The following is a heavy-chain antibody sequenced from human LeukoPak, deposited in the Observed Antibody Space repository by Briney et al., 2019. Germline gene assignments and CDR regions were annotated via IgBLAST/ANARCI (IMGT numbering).Heavy chain of an antibody. CDR3: ARAAKFSSGWYGDALDM. V-gene: IGHV1-2*02. Sequence: ASVMVSCKASGYTFTGYYLHWVRQAPGQGLEWMGWINPNTGGTYNGQKFQGRVTMTRDTSISTVYMELRRLRSDDTAFYYCARAAKFSSGWYGDALDMWGQGTLFTISS. CDR1: GYTFTGYY. J-gene: IGHJ3*02. D-gene: IGHD6-19*01. CDR2: INPNTGGT.